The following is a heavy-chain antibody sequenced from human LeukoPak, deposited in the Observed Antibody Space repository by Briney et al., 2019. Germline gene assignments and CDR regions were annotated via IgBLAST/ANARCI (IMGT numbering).Heavy chain of an antibody. V-gene: IGHV3-23*01. CDR3: AKLVAVAGRNY. CDR1: GFTFSSYA. D-gene: IGHD6-19*01. J-gene: IGHJ4*02. Sequence: PGGSLILSCAASGFTFSSYAMSWVRQAPGKGLEWVSAISGRDDSTYYADSVKGRFTFSRDNSKNTLYLQMNSLRAEDTAVYYCAKLVAVAGRNYWGQGTLVTVSS. CDR2: ISGRDDST.